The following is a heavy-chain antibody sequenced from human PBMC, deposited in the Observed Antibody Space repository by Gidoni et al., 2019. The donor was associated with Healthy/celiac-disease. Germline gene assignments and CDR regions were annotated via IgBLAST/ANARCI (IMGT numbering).Heavy chain of an antibody. CDR1: GFTFSRYW. Sequence: EVQLVESGGGLVQPGGSLRLSCAASGFTFSRYWMSWVRQAPGKGLEWVANIKQDGSEKYYVDSVKGRFTISRDNAKNSLYLQMNSLRAEDTAVYYCARGGLRWEPAFRVVDPWGQGTLVTVSS. V-gene: IGHV3-7*03. D-gene: IGHD1-26*01. CDR2: IKQDGSEK. CDR3: ARGGLRWEPAFRVVDP. J-gene: IGHJ5*02.